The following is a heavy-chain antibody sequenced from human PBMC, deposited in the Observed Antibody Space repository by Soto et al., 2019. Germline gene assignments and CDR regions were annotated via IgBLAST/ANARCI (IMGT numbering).Heavy chain of an antibody. CDR3: AGGVWRGYSEYYYGMDV. J-gene: IGHJ6*02. CDR1: GGTFISYS. V-gene: IGHV1-69*13. CDR2: IIPIFGTP. D-gene: IGHD3-3*01. Sequence: VKVSCKVFGGTFISYSFSWVRQAPGQGPEWMGGIIPIFGTPNYAQNFQGRVTITADGSTSTAHMELSSLRSGDTAVYYCAGGVWRGYSEYYYGMDVWGQGTTVTVSS.